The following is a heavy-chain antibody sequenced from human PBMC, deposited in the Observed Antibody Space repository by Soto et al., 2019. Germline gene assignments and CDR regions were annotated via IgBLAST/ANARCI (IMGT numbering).Heavy chain of an antibody. J-gene: IGHJ6*01. CDR2: INAGNGNT. D-gene: IGHD3-10*01. V-gene: IGHV1-3*01. CDR1: GYTFANYA. CDR3: ARELSSCVLTNGHFGVDV. Sequence: QVRLVQSGTEVKKPGASVMVSCKASGYTFANYAIHWVRQAPGQDFGWMGWINAGNGNTRHSQKFQGIVRFTRDTSATTSLMEVVRLRFADTAVYYCARELSSCVLTNGHFGVDVWGQGTTVIGSS.